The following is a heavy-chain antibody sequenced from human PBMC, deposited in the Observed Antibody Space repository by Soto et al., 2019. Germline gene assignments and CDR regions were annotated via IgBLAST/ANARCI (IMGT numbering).Heavy chain of an antibody. Sequence: QVQLVQSGAEVKKPGSSVKVSCKASGGTFSSYAISWVRQAPGQGLEWMGGIIPISETTNYAQKFQGRVPIPEDESKSTAYVELSSLRSEDPAVYYCARAQGSSTSLEIYYYYYYGMDVWGQGTTVTVSS. CDR3: ARAQGSSTSLEIYYYYYYGMDV. CDR1: GGTFSSYA. V-gene: IGHV1-69*01. CDR2: IIPISETT. D-gene: IGHD2-2*01. J-gene: IGHJ6*02.